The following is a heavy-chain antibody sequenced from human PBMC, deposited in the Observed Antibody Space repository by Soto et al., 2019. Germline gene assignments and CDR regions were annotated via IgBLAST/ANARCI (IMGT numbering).Heavy chain of an antibody. CDR1: GFTFSSYW. J-gene: IGHJ4*02. CDR3: ARDYSLRTYYFDY. CDR2: IKQDGSEN. V-gene: IGHV3-7*01. Sequence: EVQLVESGGDLVQPGGSLRLSCAASGFTFSSYWMSWVRQAPGKGREWVANIKQDGSENYYVDSVKGRFTISRDNAKNSLYLQMNSLRAEDAAVYYCARDYSLRTYYFDYWGQGTLVTVSS. D-gene: IGHD5-18*01.